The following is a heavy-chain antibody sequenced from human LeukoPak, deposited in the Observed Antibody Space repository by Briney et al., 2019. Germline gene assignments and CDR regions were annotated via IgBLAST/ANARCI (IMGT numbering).Heavy chain of an antibody. Sequence: PGGSLRLSCAASAFTFSDYSMNWVRQAPGKGLEWISYISGRSSTIYYAYSVRGRFTISRDNAKNSMYLQMNSLRAEDTAVYYCARDRLTSGSYFFDYWGQGTLVTVSS. D-gene: IGHD1-26*01. V-gene: IGHV3-48*01. CDR3: ARDRLTSGSYFFDY. CDR2: ISGRSSTI. J-gene: IGHJ4*02. CDR1: AFTFSDYS.